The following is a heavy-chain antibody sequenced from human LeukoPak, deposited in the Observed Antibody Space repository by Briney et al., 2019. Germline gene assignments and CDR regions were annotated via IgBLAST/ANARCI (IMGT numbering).Heavy chain of an antibody. CDR1: GGSISSSTYY. Sequence: SETLSLTCTVSGGSISSSTYYWGWIRQPPGKGLEWIGSIYYSGSTYYNPSLKSRVTISVDTSKNQFSLKLSSVTAADTAVYYCATLTDYYDSSGGFDYWGQGTLVTVSS. V-gene: IGHV4-39*01. CDR3: ATLTDYYDSSGGFDY. J-gene: IGHJ4*02. CDR2: IYYSGST. D-gene: IGHD3-22*01.